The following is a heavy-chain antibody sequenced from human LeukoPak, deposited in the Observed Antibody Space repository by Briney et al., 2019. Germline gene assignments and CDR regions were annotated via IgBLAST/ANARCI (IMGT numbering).Heavy chain of an antibody. J-gene: IGHJ4*02. V-gene: IGHV4-38-2*02. CDR1: GYSISSGYY. CDR2: IYHSGST. D-gene: IGHD6-13*01. CDR3: ARVGFSISWYTPIDY. Sequence: PSETLSLTCTVSGYSISSGYYWGWIRQPPGKGLEWIGSIYHSGSTYYNPSLKSRVTISVDTSKNQFSLKLSSVTAADTALYYCARVGFSISWYTPIDYWGQGTLVIVSS.